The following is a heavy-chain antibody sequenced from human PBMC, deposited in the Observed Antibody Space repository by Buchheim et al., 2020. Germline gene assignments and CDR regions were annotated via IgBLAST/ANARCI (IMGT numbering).Heavy chain of an antibody. CDR1: GGSISSYY. CDR3: ASIYDSSASY. CDR2: IYYSGST. J-gene: IGHJ4*02. Sequence: QVQLQESGPGLVKPSETLSLTCTASGGSISSYYWSWIRQPPGKGLEWIGYIYYSGSTNYNPSLKSRVTISVDTSKNQFSLKLSSVTAADTAVYYCASIYDSSASYWGQGTL. D-gene: IGHD3-22*01. V-gene: IGHV4-59*01.